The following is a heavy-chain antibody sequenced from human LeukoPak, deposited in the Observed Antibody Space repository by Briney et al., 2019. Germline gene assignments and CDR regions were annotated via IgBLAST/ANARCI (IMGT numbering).Heavy chain of an antibody. CDR1: GGSISSGGYY. J-gene: IGHJ4*02. CDR2: IYYSGST. Sequence: PSETLSLTCTVSGGSISSGGYYWSWIRQHPGKGLEWIGYIYYSGSTYYNPSLKSRVTISVDTSKNQFSLKLSSVTAADTAVYYCARGDCSSTSCSRERTFDYWGQGTLVTVSS. D-gene: IGHD2-2*01. CDR3: ARGDCSSTSCSRERTFDY. V-gene: IGHV4-31*03.